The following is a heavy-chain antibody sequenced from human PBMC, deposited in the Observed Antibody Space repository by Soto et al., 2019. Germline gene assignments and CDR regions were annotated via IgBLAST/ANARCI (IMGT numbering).Heavy chain of an antibody. CDR3: ARAPEDKYYDFGSGNSNHNYGLEV. V-gene: IGHV4-59*08. J-gene: IGHJ6*01. CDR1: GGSISSYH. CDR2: IYYSGST. D-gene: IGHD3-3*01. Sequence: YETLSLTCTVSGGSISSYHWSWIRQPPGKRLEWIGYIYYSGSTYYNPSLKSRGTRSVDTSKNQFSLKLSSVAAADTAVYTCARAPEDKYYDFGSGNSNHNYGLEVWGQGTVVTVSS.